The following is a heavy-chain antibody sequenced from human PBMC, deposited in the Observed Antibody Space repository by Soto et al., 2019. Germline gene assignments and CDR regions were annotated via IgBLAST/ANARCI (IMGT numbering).Heavy chain of an antibody. J-gene: IGHJ5*02. CDR2: IYYSGST. V-gene: IGHV4-39*01. CDR1: DGSISSSSYY. Sequence: PSETLSLTCTVSDGSISSSSYYWGWIRQPPGKGLEWIGSIYYSGSTYYNPSLKSRVTISVDTSKNQFSLKLSSVTAADTAVYYCARWGPYSSGWYSSNWFDPWGQGTLVTVSS. CDR3: ARWGPYSSGWYSSNWFDP. D-gene: IGHD6-19*01.